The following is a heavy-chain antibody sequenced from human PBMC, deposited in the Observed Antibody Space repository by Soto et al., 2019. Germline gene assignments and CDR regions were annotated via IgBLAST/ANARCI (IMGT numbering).Heavy chain of an antibody. Sequence: QVQIQQWGAGLLKPSETLSLTCAVYGGSFSAYYWSWIRQPPGKGLNWIGEINHSGSTNYNPSLKSRVTISVDTSKYQFSLKLSSVTAADTAVYYCARHYRDYGNYGGSRIDPWGQGTLVTVSS. CDR1: GGSFSAYY. V-gene: IGHV4-34*01. D-gene: IGHD4-4*01. CDR3: ARHYRDYGNYGGSRIDP. J-gene: IGHJ5*02. CDR2: INHSGST.